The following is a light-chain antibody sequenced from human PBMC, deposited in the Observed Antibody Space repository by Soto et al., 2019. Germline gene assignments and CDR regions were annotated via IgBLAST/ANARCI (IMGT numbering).Light chain of an antibody. CDR3: QSYDSSVSKVV. Sequence: QSVLTQPPSVSVAPGQRVTISCTGSSSNIGAGYDVHWYQQLPGTAPKLLIYGNSNRPSGVPDRFSGSKSGTSASLAITGLQAEDEADYYCQSYDSSVSKVVFGGGTKVTVL. CDR1: SSNIGAGYD. J-gene: IGLJ2*01. V-gene: IGLV1-40*01. CDR2: GNS.